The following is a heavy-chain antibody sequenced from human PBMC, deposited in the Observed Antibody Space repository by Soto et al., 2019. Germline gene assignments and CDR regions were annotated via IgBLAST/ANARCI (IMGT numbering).Heavy chain of an antibody. CDR3: ARDGGLLWFGEFTSYYYYYGMDV. Sequence: SETLSLTCAVSGGSFSSSNWWSWVRQPPGKGLEWIGEIYHSGSTNYNPSLKSRVTISVDKSKNQFSLKLSSVTAADTAVYYCARDGGLLWFGEFTSYYYYYGMDVWGQGTTVTVSS. CDR1: GGSFSSSNW. CDR2: IYHSGST. D-gene: IGHD3-10*01. V-gene: IGHV4-4*02. J-gene: IGHJ6*02.